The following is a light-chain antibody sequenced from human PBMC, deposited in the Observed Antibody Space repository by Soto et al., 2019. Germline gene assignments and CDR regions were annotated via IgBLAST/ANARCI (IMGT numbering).Light chain of an antibody. V-gene: IGKV2-28*01. CDR2: LGS. Sequence: DIVMTQSPLSLPVTPGEPASISCRSSQSLLHSNGYNYLDWYLQKPGQSPQLLIYLGSNRASGVTDRLSGSGSGPDFTLKIRRVEAEDVGVYYCMQALQTPFTCGPGTKVDIK. J-gene: IGKJ3*01. CDR3: MQALQTPFT. CDR1: QSLLHSNGYNY.